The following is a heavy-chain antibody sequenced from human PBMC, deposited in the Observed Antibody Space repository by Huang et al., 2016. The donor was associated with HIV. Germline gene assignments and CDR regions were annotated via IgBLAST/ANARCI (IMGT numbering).Heavy chain of an antibody. V-gene: IGHV4-34*02. Sequence: QVHLQQWGAGLLKSAETLSLTCAVYGGSLSGYYWSWLRQTPGKGLEWIGEINHLGIPNYKPSLKSRVSISMDGSKKQFSLKLRSISDADTAVYFCARDATKNPRGWFDPWGQGTLVTVSS. CDR3: ARDATKNPRGWFDP. J-gene: IGHJ5*02. CDR2: INHLGIP. CDR1: GGSLSGYY. D-gene: IGHD3-10*01.